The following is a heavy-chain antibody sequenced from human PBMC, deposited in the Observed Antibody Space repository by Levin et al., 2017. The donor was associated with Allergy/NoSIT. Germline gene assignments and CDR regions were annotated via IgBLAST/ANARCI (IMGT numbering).Heavy chain of an antibody. D-gene: IGHD3-3*01. CDR2: IYSGGST. V-gene: IGHV3-66*01. J-gene: IGHJ4*02. Sequence: GGSLRLSCAASGFTVSSNYMSWVRQAPGKGLEWVSVIYSGGSTYYADSVKGRFTISRDNSKNTLYLQMNSLGAEDTAVYYCARDLRSGRGDYWGQGTLVTVSS. CDR3: ARDLRSGRGDY. CDR1: GFTVSSNY.